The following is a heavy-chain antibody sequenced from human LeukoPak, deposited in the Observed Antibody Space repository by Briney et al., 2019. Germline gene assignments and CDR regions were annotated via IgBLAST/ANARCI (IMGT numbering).Heavy chain of an antibody. CDR3: ARIFWSGYSYDAFDI. Sequence: QSGGSLRLSCAASGFTFSSYWMSWVRQAPGKGLVWVSRINSDGSSTNYADFVKGRFTISRDNAKNTLYLQMNSLRAEDTAVYYCARIFWSGYSYDAFDIWGQGTMVTVSS. D-gene: IGHD3-3*01. J-gene: IGHJ3*02. V-gene: IGHV3-74*01. CDR2: INSDGSST. CDR1: GFTFSSYW.